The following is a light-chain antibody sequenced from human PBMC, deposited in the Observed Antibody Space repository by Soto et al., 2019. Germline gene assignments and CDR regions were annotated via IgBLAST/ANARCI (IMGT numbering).Light chain of an antibody. CDR2: GAS. Sequence: EIVMTQFPATLSLSPGQRATLSCRASQTVGVNLAWYQHKRGQSPRFLIYGASTRATGISDRFSGSGSGTEFTLTISSLQSDDFAVYYCQQYNNWPRQLTFGGGTKVDIK. CDR3: QQYNNWPRQLT. CDR1: QTVGVN. J-gene: IGKJ4*01. V-gene: IGKV3-15*01.